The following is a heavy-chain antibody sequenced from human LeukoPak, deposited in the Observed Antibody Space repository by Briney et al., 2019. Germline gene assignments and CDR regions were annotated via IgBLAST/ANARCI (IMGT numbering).Heavy chain of an antibody. CDR3: ATSQTKYSSSSSLDY. CDR2: FDPEDGET. V-gene: IGHV1-24*01. CDR1: GYTLTELS. Sequence: ASVKVSCKGSGYTLTELSVHWVRQAPGKGLEGMGNFDPEDGETIYAQNFQGRVTMTEDASTETAYMEGSSLRSEDPAVYYCATSQTKYSSSSSLDYWGQGTLVTASS. D-gene: IGHD6-6*01. J-gene: IGHJ4*02.